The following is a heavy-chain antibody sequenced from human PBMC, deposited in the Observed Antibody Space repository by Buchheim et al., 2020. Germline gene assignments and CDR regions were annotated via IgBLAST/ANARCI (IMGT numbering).Heavy chain of an antibody. Sequence: EVQLVESGGTLVQPGGSLRLSCAASGLMFSSHWMSWVRQAPGKGLEWVANINQRGSEKNYADSVKGRFTISRDNAKNSLYLQMNSLRGEDTAVYYCARGPYYYYYGMDVWGQGTT. V-gene: IGHV3-7*01. CDR3: ARGPYYYYYGMDV. J-gene: IGHJ6*02. CDR1: GLMFSSHW. CDR2: INQRGSEK.